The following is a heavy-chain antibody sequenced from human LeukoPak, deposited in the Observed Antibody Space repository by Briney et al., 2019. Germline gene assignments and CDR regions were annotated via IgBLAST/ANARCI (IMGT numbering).Heavy chain of an antibody. V-gene: IGHV3-23*01. D-gene: IGHD6-13*01. Sequence: GGSPRLSCVASGFIFNNYAMNWVRQAPGKGLEWVSGISGLGGSAYYAASVKGRFIISRDNSGNTLFFQLTNLRVEDTAVYYCARRGGSSWSSFDYWGHGTLVTVSS. CDR1: GFIFNNYA. J-gene: IGHJ4*01. CDR3: ARRGGSSWSSFDY. CDR2: ISGLGGSA.